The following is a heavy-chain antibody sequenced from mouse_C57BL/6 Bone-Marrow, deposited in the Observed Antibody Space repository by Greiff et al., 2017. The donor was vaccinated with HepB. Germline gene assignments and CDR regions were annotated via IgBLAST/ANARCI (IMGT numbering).Heavy chain of an antibody. V-gene: IGHV1-81*01. D-gene: IGHD3-1*01. J-gene: IGHJ3*01. CDR1: GYTFTSYG. Sequence: VQLQQSGAELARPGASVKLSCKASGYTFTSYGISWVKRRTGQGLEWIGEIYPRSGNTYYNEKFKGKATLTADKSSSTAYMELRSLTSEDSAVYFCARGGLRRWFAYWGQGTLVTVSA. CDR3: ARGGLRRWFAY. CDR2: IYPRSGNT.